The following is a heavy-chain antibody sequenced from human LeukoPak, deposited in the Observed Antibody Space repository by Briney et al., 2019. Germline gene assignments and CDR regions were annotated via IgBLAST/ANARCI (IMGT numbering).Heavy chain of an antibody. V-gene: IGHV3-74*01. CDR1: GFTFSTYW. CDR3: ARIGGSGSYSGHYFDH. J-gene: IGHJ4*02. Sequence: GGSVRLSCAASGFTFSTYWMHWVRRAPGKGLVWVSRISTDGSVTSYADSVKGRFTISRDNAKNTMYLQMNSLRAEDTAVYYCARIGGSGSYSGHYFDHWGQRTLVTVSS. D-gene: IGHD3-10*01. CDR2: ISTDGSVT.